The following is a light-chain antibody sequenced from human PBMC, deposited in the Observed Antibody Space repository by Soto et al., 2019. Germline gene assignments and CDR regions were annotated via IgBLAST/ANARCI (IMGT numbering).Light chain of an antibody. CDR2: GAS. CDR1: QSVSRN. CDR3: QQYNEWPRT. V-gene: IGKV3-15*01. J-gene: IGKJ1*01. Sequence: EIVMTQSPATLSVSPGERATLSCRASQSVSRNLAWYQQKPGQAPRLLIYGASPRASTIPDRFSGSGSGTEFTLTISSLQSEDFAVYYCQQYNEWPRTFGQGTRVEF.